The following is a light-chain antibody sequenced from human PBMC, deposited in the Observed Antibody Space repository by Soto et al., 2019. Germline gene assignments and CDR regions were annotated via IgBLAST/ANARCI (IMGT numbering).Light chain of an antibody. V-gene: IGLV1-40*01. CDR1: SSNIGAGYD. J-gene: IGLJ2*01. CDR2: SNN. CDR3: QSFDTRLNSVV. Sequence: QSMVTQPPSASGALGQRVTISGTGSSSNIGAGYDVHWYQQFPGSAPRLLIFSNNNRPSGVPDRFSGSKSGTSASLDISVLHADDEADYYCQSFDTRLNSVVFGGGTKLTVL.